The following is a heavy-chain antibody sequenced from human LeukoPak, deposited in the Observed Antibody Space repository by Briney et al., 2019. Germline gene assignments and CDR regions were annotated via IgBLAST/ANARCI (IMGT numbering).Heavy chain of an antibody. CDR2: MNPNSGNT. D-gene: IGHD3-3*01. Sequence: ASVKLSCKASGYTFTSYDINWVRQATGQGLEWMGWMNPNSGNTGYAQKFQGRVTMTRNTSISTAYMELSSLRSEDTAVYYCARVYYDFWSGRPDYWGQGTLVTVSS. CDR3: ARVYYDFWSGRPDY. J-gene: IGHJ4*02. V-gene: IGHV1-8*01. CDR1: GYTFTSYD.